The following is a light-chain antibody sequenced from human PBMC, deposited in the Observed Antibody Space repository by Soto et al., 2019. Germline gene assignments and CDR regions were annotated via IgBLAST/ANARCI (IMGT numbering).Light chain of an antibody. V-gene: IGLV1-44*01. CDR2: TAG. CDR3: SAWDNSLNGYV. J-gene: IGLJ1*01. Sequence: QSVLTQPLSASASPGQRVTISCSGGSSNIGSNTVAWYQHLPGTAPPRLIFTAGQRPSGVPGRFSGSKSGTSAALAISGLQSDDEGDYYCSAWDNSLNGYVFGPGTNLTVL. CDR1: SSNIGSNT.